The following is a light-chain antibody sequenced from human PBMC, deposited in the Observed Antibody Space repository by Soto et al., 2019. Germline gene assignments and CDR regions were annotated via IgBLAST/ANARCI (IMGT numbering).Light chain of an antibody. CDR2: AAS. CDR1: QGIRND. Sequence: DIQMTQSPSSLSAFVGDRVTITCRASQGIRNDLDWYQQKPGKAPKRLIYAASSLQSGVPSRFSGSGSGTEFTLTISGRQPEDFATYYRLQHSSYPWTFGQGTKVEIK. CDR3: LQHSSYPWT. J-gene: IGKJ1*01. V-gene: IGKV1-17*01.